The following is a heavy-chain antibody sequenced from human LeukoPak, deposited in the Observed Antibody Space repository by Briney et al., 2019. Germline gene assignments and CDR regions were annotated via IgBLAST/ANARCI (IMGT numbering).Heavy chain of an antibody. J-gene: IGHJ4*02. D-gene: IGHD3-3*01. CDR1: GFTFSSYG. CDR2: ISYDGSNK. V-gene: IGHV3-30*03. CDR3: ALLNNGITIFGG. Sequence: GRSLRLSCAASGFTFSSYGMHWVRQAPGKGLEWVAVISYDGSNKYYADSVKGRFTISRDNSKNTLYLQMNSLRAEDTAVYYCALLNNGITIFGGWGQGTLVTASS.